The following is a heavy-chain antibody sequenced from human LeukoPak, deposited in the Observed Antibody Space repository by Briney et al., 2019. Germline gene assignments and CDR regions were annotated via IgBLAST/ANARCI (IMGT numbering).Heavy chain of an antibody. D-gene: IGHD1-26*01. V-gene: IGHV4-39*01. CDR1: GGSISSSSNY. Sequence: SETLSLTCTVSGGSISSSSNYWVWIRQPPGKGLEWIGTIYYSGTTYYNPSLESRVTICVDTSKNQFSLKLTSVTAADTAVYYCARHKMGTTRLYYFDYWGQGTLVTVSS. CDR3: ARHKMGTTRLYYFDY. J-gene: IGHJ4*02. CDR2: IYYSGTT.